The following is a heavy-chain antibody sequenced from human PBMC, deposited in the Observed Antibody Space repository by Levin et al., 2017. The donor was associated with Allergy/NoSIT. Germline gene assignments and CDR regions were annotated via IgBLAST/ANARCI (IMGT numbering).Heavy chain of an antibody. Sequence: GESLKISCAVSGLTFSTYGIHWVRQAPGKGLEWVAVTLYDGSNKYNADSVKGRFTISRDKSKNTLYLQMNSLRAEDTAVYYCASEVALADIVPTSRPMGYFYYMDVWGKGTTVTVSS. V-gene: IGHV3-33*05. CDR3: ASEVALADIVPTSRPMGYFYYMDV. D-gene: IGHD5-12*01. CDR1: GLTFSTYG. J-gene: IGHJ6*03. CDR2: TLYDGSNK.